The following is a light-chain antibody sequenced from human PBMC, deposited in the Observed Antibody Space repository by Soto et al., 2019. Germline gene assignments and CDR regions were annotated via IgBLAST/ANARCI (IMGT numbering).Light chain of an antibody. J-gene: IGKJ5*01. CDR3: HQYNSYPLT. CDR1: QSISNW. Sequence: DIQMTQSPSTLSASVGDRVTITCRASQSISNWLAWYQQKPGKAPTLLIYDVSRLESGVPSRFSGSGSGTEFTLTIGSLQPEDFATYYCHQYNSYPLTFGQGTRLEN. CDR2: DVS. V-gene: IGKV1-5*01.